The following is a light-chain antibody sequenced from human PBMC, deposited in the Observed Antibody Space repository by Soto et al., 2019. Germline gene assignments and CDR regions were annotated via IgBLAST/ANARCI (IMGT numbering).Light chain of an antibody. CDR3: KPYGSSPPYT. CDR2: RAS. CDR1: QSVSSSY. J-gene: IGKJ2*01. V-gene: IGKV3-20*01. Sequence: EIVLTQSPGTLSLSPGERTTLSCRSSQSVSSSYLAWYQQKPGQAPRLLIYRASSRATGIPHRFSGSGSGTDFALTISRLEPEDFAMYYCKPYGSSPPYTFGQGTKLEIK.